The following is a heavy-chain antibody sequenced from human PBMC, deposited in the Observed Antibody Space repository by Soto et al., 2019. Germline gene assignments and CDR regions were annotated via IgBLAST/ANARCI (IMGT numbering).Heavy chain of an antibody. CDR1: GWSFSGYY. J-gene: IGHJ5*02. V-gene: IGHV4-59*08. CDR2: ISYSGST. D-gene: IGHD3-9*01. CDR3: ARVSFDHFVHWFDP. Sequence: PSETLSLTCAVYGWSFSGYYWSWIRQPPGKGLEWIGYISYSGSTKYNPSLKSRVTISVDTSKNQFSLLLNSVTPEDTAVYYCARVSFDHFVHWFDPWGQGTLVTVSS.